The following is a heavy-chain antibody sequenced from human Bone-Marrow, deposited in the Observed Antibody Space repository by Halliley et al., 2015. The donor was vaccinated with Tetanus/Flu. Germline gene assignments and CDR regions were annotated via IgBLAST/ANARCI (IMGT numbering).Heavy chain of an antibody. D-gene: IGHD6-13*01. CDR1: GYSFTSYY. V-gene: IGHV1-46*01. Sequence: QLVQSGAEVKNPGASVKVSCRASGYSFTSYYLHWVRQAPGQGLEWMGIINPSGGSTDYAQKFQGRVTMTRDTSTSTVYMELSSLRSEDTAVYYCARQAASGRGDSWGQGTLVTVSS. J-gene: IGHJ4*02. CDR2: INPSGGST. CDR3: ARQAASGRGDS.